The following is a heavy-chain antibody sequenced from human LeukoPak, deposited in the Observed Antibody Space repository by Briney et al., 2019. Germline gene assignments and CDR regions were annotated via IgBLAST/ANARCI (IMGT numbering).Heavy chain of an antibody. J-gene: IGHJ6*02. V-gene: IGHV1-18*01. CDR3: ARVSCGYNCHYAMDV. Sequence: ASVKVSCKASGYTFASYGISWLRQAPGQGLEWVGWVSAHSGNTKYAERVQGRASMTADTSTSTAYTELRSLRSDDTALYYCARVSCGYNCHYAMDVWGQGTTVTVSS. CDR2: VSAHSGNT. D-gene: IGHD5-18*01. CDR1: GYTFASYG.